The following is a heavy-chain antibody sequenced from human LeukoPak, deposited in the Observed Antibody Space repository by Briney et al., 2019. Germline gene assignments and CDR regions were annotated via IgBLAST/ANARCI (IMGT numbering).Heavy chain of an antibody. D-gene: IGHD1-26*01. V-gene: IGHV1-69*04. J-gene: IGHJ4*02. CDR2: IIPILGIA. CDR1: GGTFSSYA. Sequence: SAKVSCKASGGTFSSYAISWVRQAPGQGLEWMGRIIPILGIANYAQKFQGRVTITADKSTSTAYMELSSLRSDDTAVYYCARSLGATVREYYFDYWGQGTLVTVSS. CDR3: ARSLGATVREYYFDY.